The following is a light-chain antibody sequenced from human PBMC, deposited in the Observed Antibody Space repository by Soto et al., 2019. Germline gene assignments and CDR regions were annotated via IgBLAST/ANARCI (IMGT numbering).Light chain of an antibody. CDR3: CSYAGSSIL. J-gene: IGLJ2*01. CDR2: EGS. Sequence: QSALTQPASVSGSPGQSITISCTGTSSDVGSYNLVSWYQQHPGKAPKLMIYEGSKRPSGVSNRFSGSKSGNTASLTISGLQAEDEADYYCCSYAGSSILFGGGTKLTGL. V-gene: IGLV2-23*01. CDR1: SSDVGSYNL.